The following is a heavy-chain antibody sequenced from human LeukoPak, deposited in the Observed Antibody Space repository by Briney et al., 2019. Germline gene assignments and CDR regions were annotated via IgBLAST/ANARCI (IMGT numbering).Heavy chain of an antibody. D-gene: IGHD1-7*01. CDR2: INTDGSST. Sequence: GGSLRLSCAASGFTFSSYWMHWVRQAPGKGLVWVSRINTDGSSTSYADSVKGRFTISRDNAKNTLYLQMNSLRAEDTAVYYCAREGYNRNYVYYYYMDVWGKGTTVTVSS. J-gene: IGHJ6*03. V-gene: IGHV3-74*01. CDR3: AREGYNRNYVYYYYMDV. CDR1: GFTFSSYW.